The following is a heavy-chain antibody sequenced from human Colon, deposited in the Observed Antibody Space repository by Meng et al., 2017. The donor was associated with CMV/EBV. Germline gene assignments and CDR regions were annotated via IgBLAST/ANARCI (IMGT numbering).Heavy chain of an antibody. CDR2: IYGGGAT. Sequence: GESLKISCAASGLIVSGNYMSWVRQAPGKGLEWVSLIYGGGATYYADSVKGRFTISRDTSKNTLYLQMDSLRAEDTAVYYCARGSSTSYDAFHMWGQGTVVTVSS. CDR1: GLIVSGNY. CDR3: ARGSSTSYDAFHM. J-gene: IGHJ3*02. D-gene: IGHD1-26*01. V-gene: IGHV3-53*01.